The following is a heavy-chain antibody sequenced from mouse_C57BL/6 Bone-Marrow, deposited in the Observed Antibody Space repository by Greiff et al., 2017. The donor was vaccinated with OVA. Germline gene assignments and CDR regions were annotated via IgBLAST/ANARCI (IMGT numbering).Heavy chain of an antibody. D-gene: IGHD1-1*02. CDR3: TTLAVDYSAMDY. J-gene: IGHJ4*01. V-gene: IGHV14-4*01. CDR1: GFNIKDDY. Sequence: EVQLQQSGAELVRPGASVKLSCTASGFNIKDDYMHWVKQRPEQGLEWIGWIDPENGDTEYASKFQGKATITADTSSNTAYLQLSSLTSEDTAVYYCTTLAVDYSAMDYWVQGTSVTVSS. CDR2: IDPENGDT.